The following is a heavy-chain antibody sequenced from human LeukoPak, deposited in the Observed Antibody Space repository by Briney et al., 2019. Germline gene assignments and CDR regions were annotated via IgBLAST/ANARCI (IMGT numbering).Heavy chain of an antibody. Sequence: GSLRLSCAAAGFTFSTYWMHWVRQVPGKGLVWVSRINSDGRTTGYADSVKGRFTISRDNAKNTLYLQMNSLRVEDTAVYYCGSPRTFSGRNVLDMWGQGTMVTVSS. V-gene: IGHV3-74*01. D-gene: IGHD3-10*02. J-gene: IGHJ3*02. CDR3: GSPRTFSGRNVLDM. CDR1: GFTFSTYW. CDR2: INSDGRTT.